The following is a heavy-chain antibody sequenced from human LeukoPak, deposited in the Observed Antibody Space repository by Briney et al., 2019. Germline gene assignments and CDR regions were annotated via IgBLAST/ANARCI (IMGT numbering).Heavy chain of an antibody. D-gene: IGHD3-22*01. J-gene: IGHJ4*02. CDR3: ASDDSSDYPDY. Sequence: PGRSLRLSCAASGFTFSSYGMHWVRQAPGKGLEWVAVISYDGSNKYYADSVKGRFTISRDNSKNTLYLQMNSLRAEDTAVYYCASDDSSDYPDYWGQGTLVTVSS. CDR1: GFTFSSYG. CDR2: ISYDGSNK. V-gene: IGHV3-30*03.